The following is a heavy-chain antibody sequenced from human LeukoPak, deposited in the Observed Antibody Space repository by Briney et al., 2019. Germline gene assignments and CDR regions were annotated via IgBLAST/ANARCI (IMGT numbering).Heavy chain of an antibody. J-gene: IGHJ4*02. V-gene: IGHV1-69*04. CDR2: IIPILGIA. CDR3: ARGYDSSGYYLN. CDR1: GGTFSSYA. Sequence: ASVKVSCMASGGTFSSYAISWVRQAPGQGLEWMGRIIPILGIANYAQKFQGRATMTRDTSTSTVYMELSSLRPEDTAVYYCARGYDSSGYYLNWGQGTLVTVSS. D-gene: IGHD3-22*01.